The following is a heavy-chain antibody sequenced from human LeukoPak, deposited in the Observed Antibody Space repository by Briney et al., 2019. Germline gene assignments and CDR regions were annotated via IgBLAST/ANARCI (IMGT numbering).Heavy chain of an antibody. CDR3: AELGITMIGGV. Sequence: GGCLRLSCTASRFTFSSYGIHWVRQAPGKGLEWVSFVRYDGKNQYYADSVKGRFTISRDNAKNSLYLQMNSLRAEDTAVYYCAELGITMIGGVWGKGTTVTISS. V-gene: IGHV3-30*02. CDR2: VRYDGKNQ. D-gene: IGHD3-10*02. J-gene: IGHJ6*04. CDR1: RFTFSSYG.